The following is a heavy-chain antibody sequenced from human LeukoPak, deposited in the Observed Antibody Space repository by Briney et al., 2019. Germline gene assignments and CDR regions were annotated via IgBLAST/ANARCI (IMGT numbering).Heavy chain of an antibody. Sequence: ASVKVSCKASGYTFTSYGISWVRQAPGQGLEWMGWISAYNGNTNYAQKLQGRVTMTTDTSTSTAYIELRSLRSDDTAVYYCARVHYYGSGSQPLSPYYYYGMDVWGQGTTVTVSS. V-gene: IGHV1-18*01. CDR3: ARVHYYGSGSQPLSPYYYYGMDV. D-gene: IGHD3-10*01. J-gene: IGHJ6*02. CDR2: ISAYNGNT. CDR1: GYTFTSYG.